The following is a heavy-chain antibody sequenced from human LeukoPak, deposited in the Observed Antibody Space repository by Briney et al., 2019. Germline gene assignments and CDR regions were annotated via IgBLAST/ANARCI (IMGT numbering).Heavy chain of an antibody. V-gene: IGHV4-34*01. J-gene: IGHJ4*02. CDR3: ARVRRQYYYFSY. Sequence: SETLSLTCAVYGGSFSGYYWSWIRQPPGKGLEWIGSIYYSGSTYYNPSLKSRVTISVDTSKNQFSLKLSSVTAADTAVYYCARVRRQYYYFSYWGQGTLVTVSS. CDR1: GGSFSGYY. D-gene: IGHD3-10*01. CDR2: IYYSGST.